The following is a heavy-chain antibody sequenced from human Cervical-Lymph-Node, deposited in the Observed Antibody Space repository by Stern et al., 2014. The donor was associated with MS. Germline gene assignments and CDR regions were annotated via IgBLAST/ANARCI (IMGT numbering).Heavy chain of an antibody. CDR3: ARTPNSSSCSLDY. V-gene: IGHV2-70*15. CDR2: IDWDDDK. D-gene: IGHD6-13*01. J-gene: IGHJ4*02. CDR1: GFSLRSSGMC. Sequence: VTLKESGPALVKPTQTLTLTCTFSGFSLRSSGMCVNWIRQPPGKALEWLARIDWDDDKYYSTSLKTRVTISKDTSKNQVVLTMTNMDPVDTATYYCARTPNSSSCSLDYWGQGTLVTVSS.